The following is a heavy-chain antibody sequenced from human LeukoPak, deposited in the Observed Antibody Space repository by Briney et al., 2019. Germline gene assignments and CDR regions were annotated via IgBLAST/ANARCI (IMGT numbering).Heavy chain of an antibody. D-gene: IGHD3-3*01. CDR2: INPNSGGT. J-gene: IGHJ4*02. CDR3: ARVKFTIFGVVIAPFDY. V-gene: IGHV1-2*02. Sequence: ASVKVSCKASGYTFTGYYMHWVRQAPGQGLEWMGWINPNSGGTNYAQKFQGRVTMTRDTSISTAYMELSRLRSDDTAAYYCARVKFTIFGVVIAPFDYWGQGTLVTVSS. CDR1: GYTFTGYY.